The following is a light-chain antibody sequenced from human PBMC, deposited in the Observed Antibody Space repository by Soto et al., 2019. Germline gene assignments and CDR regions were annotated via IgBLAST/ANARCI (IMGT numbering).Light chain of an antibody. CDR1: QNVDSNY. Sequence: EIVLTQSPGTLSLSPGERATLSCRASQNVDSNYLAWYQQKPGQAPRIIIFAASGRATGIPDRFSGSGSGTDFTLTISRLEPEDFAVYYCQQYVSAPITFGQGTRLEIK. CDR3: QQYVSAPIT. J-gene: IGKJ5*01. V-gene: IGKV3-20*01. CDR2: AAS.